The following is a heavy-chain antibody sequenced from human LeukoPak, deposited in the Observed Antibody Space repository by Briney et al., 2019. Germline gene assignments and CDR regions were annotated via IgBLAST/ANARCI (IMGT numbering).Heavy chain of an antibody. V-gene: IGHV1-69*13. D-gene: IGHD1/OR15-1a*01. CDR1: GGTFSSYA. J-gene: IGHJ3*02. Sequence: SVKVSCKASGGTFSSYAISWVRQAPGQGLEWMGGIIPIFGTANYAQKFQGRVTTTADESTSTAYMELSSLRSEDTAVYYCAITSARDPDAFDIWGQGTMVTVSS. CDR3: AITSARDPDAFDI. CDR2: IIPIFGTA.